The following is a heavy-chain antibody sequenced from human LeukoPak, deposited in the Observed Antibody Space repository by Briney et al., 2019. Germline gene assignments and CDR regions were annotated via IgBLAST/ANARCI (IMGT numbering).Heavy chain of an antibody. CDR2: ISGSGAYT. CDR3: AKSGSTWYYFDY. Sequence: PGGSLRLSCAASGFTVSSNYMSWVRQAPGKGLEWVSTISGSGAYTYFADSVKGRFTISRDNSKNTLNLQMNSLRAEDTAVYYCAKSGSTWYYFDYWGQGTLVTVSS. V-gene: IGHV3-23*01. CDR1: GFTVSSNY. D-gene: IGHD6-13*01. J-gene: IGHJ4*02.